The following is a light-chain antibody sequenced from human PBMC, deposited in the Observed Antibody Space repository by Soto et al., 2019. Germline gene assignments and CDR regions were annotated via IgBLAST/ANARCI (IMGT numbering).Light chain of an antibody. CDR1: QSVSSS. CDR3: QQYNNWWT. J-gene: IGKJ1*01. V-gene: IGKV3-15*01. CDR2: AAS. Sequence: EIGLTQSPVTLSVSPGERATLSCRASQSVSSSLAWYQQKPGQAPRLLIYAASTRATGIPARFSGSGSGTEFTLTISSLQSEDFAVYYCQQYNNWWTFGQGSKVDI.